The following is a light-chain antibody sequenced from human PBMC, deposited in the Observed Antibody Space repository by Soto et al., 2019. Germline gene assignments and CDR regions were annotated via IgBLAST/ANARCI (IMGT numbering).Light chain of an antibody. J-gene: IGKJ1*01. CDR1: QSISSG. CDR3: QQYNSYRRT. CDR2: KAS. Sequence: DIQMTQSPSTLSASVGDRVTITCRASQSISSGLAWYQQKPGKAPKHLIYKASSLESGVPSRFSGGGSGTKFTLTISSLQPDDFATYYCQQYNSYRRTFGQGTKVEIK. V-gene: IGKV1-5*03.